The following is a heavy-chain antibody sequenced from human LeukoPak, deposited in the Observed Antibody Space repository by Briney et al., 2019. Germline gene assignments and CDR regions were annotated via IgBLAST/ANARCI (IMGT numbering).Heavy chain of an antibody. CDR3: ASAPMIVVVFPPRLDF. V-gene: IGHV1-2*02. D-gene: IGHD3-22*01. J-gene: IGHJ4*02. CDR2: NNPNTGGT. Sequence: ASVKVSCKTSGYTFTGYYMHWVRQAPGQGLEGMGWNNPNTGGTNYAQKFQGRVTMTSDTSISTAYMELSSLKSDDTAMYYCASAPMIVVVFPPRLDFWGQGTLVTVSS. CDR1: GYTFTGYY.